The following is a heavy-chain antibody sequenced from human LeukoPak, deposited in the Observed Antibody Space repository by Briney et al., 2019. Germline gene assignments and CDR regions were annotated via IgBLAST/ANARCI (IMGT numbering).Heavy chain of an antibody. CDR3: ARAARQGFTMIVVPFFYFDL. V-gene: IGHV4-31*03. CDR1: GGSISSGASD. Sequence: SQTLSLTCTVSGGSISSGASDWGWIRQHPKRGLEWVGYINHSGSTYYNPSLGSRVTMSVDTSKNQFSLKLSSVTAADSAVYYCARAARQGFTMIVVPFFYFDLWGRGILVTVSS. J-gene: IGHJ2*01. D-gene: IGHD3-22*01. CDR2: INHSGST.